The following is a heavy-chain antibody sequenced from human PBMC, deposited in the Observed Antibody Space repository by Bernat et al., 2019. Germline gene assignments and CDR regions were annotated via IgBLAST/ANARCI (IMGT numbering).Heavy chain of an antibody. CDR2: VKIKTDGGTT. CDR1: GFTFSNAW. J-gene: IGHJ4*02. V-gene: IGHV3-15*07. CDR3: TTGSVEGG. Sequence: EMQLVESGGGLVKPGGSLRLSCAASGFTFSNAWMNWVRQAPGKGLEWVGRVKIKTDGGTTDYAAPVKGRFTISRDDSKNTLYLQMNSLKTEDTAVYYCTTGSVEGGWGQGTLVTVSS. D-gene: IGHD3-3*01.